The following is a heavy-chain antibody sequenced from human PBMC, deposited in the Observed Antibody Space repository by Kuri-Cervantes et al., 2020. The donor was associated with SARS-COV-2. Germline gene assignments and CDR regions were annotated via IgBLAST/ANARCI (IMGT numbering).Heavy chain of an antibody. V-gene: IGHV3-73*01. Sequence: AGSLRLSCEVSGFLFSASGIHWVRQASGNGLEWVGRVRGKANNYATAYVASVEGRVTISRDDSKNTAYLQMNSLKTEDTAVYYCATLIDYWGQGAMVTVSS. CDR2: VRGKANNYAT. CDR1: GFLFSASG. J-gene: IGHJ4*02. CDR3: ATLIDY.